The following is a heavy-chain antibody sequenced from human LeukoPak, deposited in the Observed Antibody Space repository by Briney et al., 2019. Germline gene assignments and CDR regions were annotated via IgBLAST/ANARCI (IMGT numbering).Heavy chain of an antibody. Sequence: PSETLSLTCTVSGGSISSYYWSWIRQPPGKGLELIAYIYYSVSTNYNPSSKSRVTISVDTSKNQFSLKLSSVTAADTAVYYCASNYYGSGSLDYWGQGNLVTVSS. J-gene: IGHJ4*02. D-gene: IGHD3-10*01. V-gene: IGHV4-59*08. CDR2: IYYSVST. CDR3: ASNYYGSGSLDY. CDR1: GGSISSYY.